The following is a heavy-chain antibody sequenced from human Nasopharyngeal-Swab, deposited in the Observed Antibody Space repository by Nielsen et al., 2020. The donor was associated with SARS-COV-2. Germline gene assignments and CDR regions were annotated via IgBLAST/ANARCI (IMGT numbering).Heavy chain of an antibody. D-gene: IGHD6-13*01. CDR2: ISYDGSNK. V-gene: IGHV3-30-3*01. CDR1: GFTFGSYA. Sequence: GESLKISCAASGFTFGSYAMHWVRQAPGKGLEWVAVISYDGSNKYYADSVKGRFTISRDNSKNTLYLQMNSLRAEDTAVYYCANAAGTSDYWGQGTLVTVSS. J-gene: IGHJ4*02. CDR3: ANAAGTSDY.